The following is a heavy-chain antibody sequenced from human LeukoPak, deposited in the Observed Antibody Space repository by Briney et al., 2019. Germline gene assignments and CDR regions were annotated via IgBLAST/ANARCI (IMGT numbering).Heavy chain of an antibody. CDR1: GFTFSSYW. CDR3: ATSSSWYHYFDY. J-gene: IGHJ4*02. D-gene: IGHD6-13*01. V-gene: IGHV3-74*01. Sequence: GGSLRLSCAASGFTFSSYWMHWVRQAPGKGLVWVSRINSDGSSTSYADSVKGRFTISRDNAKNTLYLQMNSLRVEDTAVYYCATSSSWYHYFDYWGQGTLVTVSS. CDR2: INSDGSST.